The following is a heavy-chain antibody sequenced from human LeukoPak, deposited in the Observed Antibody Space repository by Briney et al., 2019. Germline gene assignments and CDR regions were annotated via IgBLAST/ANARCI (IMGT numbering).Heavy chain of an antibody. J-gene: IGHJ3*01. CDR2: ISWNSGSI. CDR3: AKDSVSRDGYNPPRGMDV. Sequence: PGGSLRLSCAASGFTFDDYAMHWVRQAPGKGLEWVSGISWNSGSIGYADSVKGRFTISRDNAKNSLYLQMNSLRAEDTALYYCAKDSVSRDGYNPPRGMDVWGQGTMVTVSS. D-gene: IGHD5-24*01. CDR1: GFTFDDYA. V-gene: IGHV3-9*01.